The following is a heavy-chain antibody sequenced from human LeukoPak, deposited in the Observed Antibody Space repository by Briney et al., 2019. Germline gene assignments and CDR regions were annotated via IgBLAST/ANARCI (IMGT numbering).Heavy chain of an antibody. CDR3: VRGNYDNRRYSNAFDI. D-gene: IGHD3-22*01. Sequence: PSETLSLTCTVSGASISSSYWRWLRQAPGQRLEWIGYIYYNGNTNPNPSLKSRVTISADTSKNQFSLKLNSVTAADTAVYYCVRGNYDNRRYSNAFDIWGQGAMVTVSS. J-gene: IGHJ3*02. CDR2: IYYNGNT. CDR1: GASISSSY. V-gene: IGHV4-59*01.